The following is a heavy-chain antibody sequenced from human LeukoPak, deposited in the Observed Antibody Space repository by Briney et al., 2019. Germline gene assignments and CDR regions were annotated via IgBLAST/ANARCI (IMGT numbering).Heavy chain of an antibody. CDR2: IYTSGST. V-gene: IGHV4-4*07. Sequence: PSETLSLTCTVSGGSISSYYWSWIRQPAGKGLEWIGRIYTSGSTNYNPSLKSRVTISVDTSKNQFSLKLSSVTAADTAVYYCARRTPGFGELPFDYWGQGTLVTVSS. CDR1: GGSISSYY. CDR3: ARRTPGFGELPFDY. D-gene: IGHD3-10*01. J-gene: IGHJ4*02.